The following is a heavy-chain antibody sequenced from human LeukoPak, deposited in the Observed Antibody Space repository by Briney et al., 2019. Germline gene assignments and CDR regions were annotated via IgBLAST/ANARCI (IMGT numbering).Heavy chain of an antibody. CDR1: GLTFSSYA. J-gene: IGHJ4*02. V-gene: IGHV3-48*02. Sequence: GGSLRLSCAASGLTFSSYAMNWVRQAPGKGLEWVSHISSSSSIIYYADSVKGRFTISRDNAKNSLYLQMNSLRDEDTAVYYCASDGYSYGQSPVDYWGQGTLVTVSS. CDR3: ASDGYSYGQSPVDY. CDR2: ISSSSSII. D-gene: IGHD5-18*01.